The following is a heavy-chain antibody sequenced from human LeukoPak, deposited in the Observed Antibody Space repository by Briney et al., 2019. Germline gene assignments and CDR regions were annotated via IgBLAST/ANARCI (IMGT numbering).Heavy chain of an antibody. CDR1: GYTFTGYY. CDR2: ISAYNGNT. V-gene: IGHV1-18*04. J-gene: IGHJ4*02. CDR3: ARDTYYSDSSGYSDY. Sequence: GASVKVSCKASGYTFTGYYMHWVRQAPGQGLKWMGWISAYNGNTNYAQKLQGRVTMTTDTSTSAAYMELRSLRSDDTAVYYCARDTYYSDSSGYSDYWGQGTLVTVSS. D-gene: IGHD3-22*01.